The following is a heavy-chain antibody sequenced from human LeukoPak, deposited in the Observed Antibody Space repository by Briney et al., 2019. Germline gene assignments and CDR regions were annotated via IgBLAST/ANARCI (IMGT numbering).Heavy chain of an antibody. CDR2: INNDGSWT. V-gene: IGHV3-74*01. J-gene: IGHJ4*02. D-gene: IGHD2/OR15-2a*01. CDR1: GNYW. CDR3: VSFYETY. Sequence: GGSLRLSCAASGNYWMHWVRQAPGKGLVWVSHINNDGSWTSYADSVKGRFTISKDNAKNTVYLQMNSLRAEDTAVYYCVSFYETYWGRGTLVTVSS.